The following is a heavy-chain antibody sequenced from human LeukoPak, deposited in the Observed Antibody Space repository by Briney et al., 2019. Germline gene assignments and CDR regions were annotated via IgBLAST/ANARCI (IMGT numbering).Heavy chain of an antibody. CDR3: AIDIVVVVAASPDY. J-gene: IGHJ4*02. CDR1: GFTFSSYA. Sequence: PGGSLRLSCAASGFTFSSYAMSWVRQAPGKGLEWVSAISGSGGSTYYADSVKGRFTISRDNSKNTLYLQMNSLRAEDTAVYYCAIDIVVVVAASPDYWGQGTLVTASS. V-gene: IGHV3-23*01. CDR2: ISGSGGST. D-gene: IGHD2-15*01.